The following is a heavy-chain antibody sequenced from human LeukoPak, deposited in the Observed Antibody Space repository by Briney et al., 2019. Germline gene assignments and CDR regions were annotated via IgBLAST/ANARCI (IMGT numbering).Heavy chain of an antibody. Sequence: PGGSLRLSCAASGFTFSSYGMHWVRQAPGNGLEWVAVIWYDGSNKYYADSVKGRFTISRDNSKNTLYLQMNSLRAEDTAVYYCARDTGGTGTHFDYWGQGTLVTVSS. CDR1: GFTFSSYG. CDR2: IWYDGSNK. D-gene: IGHD1-7*01. J-gene: IGHJ4*02. V-gene: IGHV3-33*01. CDR3: ARDTGGTGTHFDY.